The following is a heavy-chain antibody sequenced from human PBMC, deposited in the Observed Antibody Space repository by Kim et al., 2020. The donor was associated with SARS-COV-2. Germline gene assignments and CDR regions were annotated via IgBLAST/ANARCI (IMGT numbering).Heavy chain of an antibody. CDR3: ATTTSGWIFDY. CDR1: GFTFSTYA. D-gene: IGHD6-19*01. Sequence: GGSLRLSCAASGFTFSTYAMSRVRQAPGMGLEWVSTIYSGGSSTFYADSVKGRFTISRDNSKNTLYLQINSLRAEDTAVYYCATTTSGWIFDYWGQGTMVTVSS. J-gene: IGHJ4*02. CDR2: IYSGGSST. V-gene: IGHV3-23*03.